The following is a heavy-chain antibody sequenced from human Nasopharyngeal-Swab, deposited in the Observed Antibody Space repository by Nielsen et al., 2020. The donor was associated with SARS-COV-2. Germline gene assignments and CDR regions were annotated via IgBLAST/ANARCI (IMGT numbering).Heavy chain of an antibody. J-gene: IGHJ6*02. D-gene: IGHD5-18*01. V-gene: IGHV4-4*02. CDR2: IYHSGST. CDR3: ARGYSWYYYYGMDV. Sequence: WIRQPPGKGLEWIGEIYHSGSTNYNPSLKSRVTISVVKSKNQFSLKLSSVTAADTAVYYCARGYSWYYYYGMDVWGQGTTVTVSS.